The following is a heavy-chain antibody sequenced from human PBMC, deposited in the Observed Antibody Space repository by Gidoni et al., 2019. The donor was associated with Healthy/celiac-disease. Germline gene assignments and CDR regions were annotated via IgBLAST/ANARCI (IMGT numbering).Heavy chain of an antibody. CDR1: GFPFSSYA. CDR2: ISGSGGST. J-gene: IGHJ6*03. V-gene: IGHV3-23*01. CDR3: AKDSSGYCSGGSCYYYYYMDV. D-gene: IGHD2-15*01. Sequence: EVQLLESGGGLVQPGGSLRLSCAPSGFPFSSYAMSWFRQAPGKGLEWVSAISGSGGSTYYVDSVKGRFTISRDNSKNTLYLQMNSLRAEDTAVYYCAKDSSGYCSGGSCYYYYYMDVWGKGTTVTVSS.